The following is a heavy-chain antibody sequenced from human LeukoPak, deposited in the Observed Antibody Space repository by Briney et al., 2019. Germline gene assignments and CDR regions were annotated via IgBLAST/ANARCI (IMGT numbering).Heavy chain of an antibody. J-gene: IGHJ5*02. V-gene: IGHV1-18*01. CDR3: ARDSPASGIAPTFDP. CDR2: ISAYNGNT. D-gene: IGHD6-13*01. CDR1: GYTFTSYG. Sequence: ASVKVSCKASGYTFTSYGISWVRRAPGQGLEWMGCISAYNGNTNYAQKLQGRVTMTTDTSTSTAYMELRSLRSDDTAVYYCARDSPASGIAPTFDPWGQGTLVTVSS.